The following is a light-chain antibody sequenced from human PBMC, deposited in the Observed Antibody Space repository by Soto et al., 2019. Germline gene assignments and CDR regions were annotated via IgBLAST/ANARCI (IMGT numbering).Light chain of an antibody. Sequence: DILMTQSPSVLSASVGDRVTLSCRASQSIGKHLNWYQQKPGQAPKFLIYGASTLQNEVPSRFTGSGSGTEFTLTVNSLQAEDFAIYYCQQDNNSPPSFGQGTRVEIK. CDR1: QSIGKH. V-gene: IGKV1-39*02. J-gene: IGKJ5*01. CDR2: GAS. CDR3: QQDNNSPPS.